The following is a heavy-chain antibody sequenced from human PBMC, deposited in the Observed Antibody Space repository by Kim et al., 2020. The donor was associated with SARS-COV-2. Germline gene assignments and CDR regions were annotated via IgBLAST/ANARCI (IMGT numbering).Heavy chain of an antibody. V-gene: IGHV3-30*02. Sequence: YADSVKGRFTISRDNSKNTLYLQMNSQRAEDTAVYYCAKSPGYSSGWVDYWGQGTLVTVSS. J-gene: IGHJ4*02. CDR3: AKSPGYSSGWVDY. D-gene: IGHD6-19*01.